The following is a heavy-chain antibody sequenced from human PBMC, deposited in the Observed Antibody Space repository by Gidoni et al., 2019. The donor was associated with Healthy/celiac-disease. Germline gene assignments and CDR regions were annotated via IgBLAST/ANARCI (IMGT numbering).Heavy chain of an antibody. CDR2: ISGSGVST. CDR3: AKDLSIAVAGYYGMDV. J-gene: IGHJ6*02. Sequence: EVQLLESGGGLVQPVGSLRLSCTASGFTFSRNSMSWVRQAPGKGLEGFSAISGSGVSTYYADSVKGRFTISRDNSKNTLYLQMNSLRAEETAVYYCAKDLSIAVAGYYGMDVWGQGTTVTVSS. CDR1: GFTFSRNS. V-gene: IGHV3-23*01. D-gene: IGHD6-19*01.